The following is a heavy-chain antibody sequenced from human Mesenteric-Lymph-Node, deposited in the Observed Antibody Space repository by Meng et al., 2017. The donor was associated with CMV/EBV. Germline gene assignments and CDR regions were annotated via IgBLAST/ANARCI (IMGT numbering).Heavy chain of an antibody. D-gene: IGHD3-10*01. CDR1: GYTFTGYY. CDR3: ARDRPSTLLWFGELLGDYYCGMDV. Sequence: ASVKVSCKASGYTFTGYYMHWVRQAPGQGLEWMGWINPNSGGTNYAQKFQGRVTMTRDTSISTAYMELSRLRSDDTAVYYCARDRPSTLLWFGELLGDYYCGMDVWGQGTTVTVSS. CDR2: INPNSGGT. J-gene: IGHJ6*02. V-gene: IGHV1-2*02.